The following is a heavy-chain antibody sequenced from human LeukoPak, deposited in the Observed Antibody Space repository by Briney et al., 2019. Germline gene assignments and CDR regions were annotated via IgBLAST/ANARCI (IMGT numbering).Heavy chain of an antibody. J-gene: IGHJ6*03. V-gene: IGHV1-18*01. CDR3: ARTPIARVAATTPYYMDV. Sequence: EASVTVSCKASGYTFNRNNINWVRQAPGQGLEWMGCISTYNGNTNYAQKLQGRVTMTTDTSTSTGYMELRSLRSDDTAIYYCARTPIARVAATTPYYMDVWGKGTTVTISS. D-gene: IGHD6-19*01. CDR2: ISTYNGNT. CDR1: GYTFNRNN.